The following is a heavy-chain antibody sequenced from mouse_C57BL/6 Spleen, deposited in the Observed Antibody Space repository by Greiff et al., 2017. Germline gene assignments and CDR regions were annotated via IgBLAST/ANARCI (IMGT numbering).Heavy chain of an antibody. CDR3: ARGGDGYYPFAY. D-gene: IGHD2-3*01. CDR2: INYDGSST. Sequence: EVKVVESEGGLVQPGSSMKLSCTASGFTFSDYYMAWVRQVPEKGLEWVANINYDGSSTYYLDSLKSRFIISRDNAKNILYLQMSSLKSEDTATYYCARGGDGYYPFAYWGQGTLVTVSA. V-gene: IGHV5-16*01. CDR1: GFTFSDYY. J-gene: IGHJ3*01.